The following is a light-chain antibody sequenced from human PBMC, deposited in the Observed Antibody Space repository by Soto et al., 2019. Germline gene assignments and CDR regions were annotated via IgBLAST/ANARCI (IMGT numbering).Light chain of an antibody. CDR2: GNS. CDR3: QSYDSSLSGHVV. Sequence: QSVLTQPPSVSGAPGQRVTISCTGSSSNIGAGYDVHWYQQLPGTAPKLLIYGNSNRPSGVPDRFSGSKSGTSASLAITGLRAEDEAEYYCQSYDSSLSGHVVFGGGTKRTVL. J-gene: IGLJ2*01. CDR1: SSNIGAGYD. V-gene: IGLV1-40*01.